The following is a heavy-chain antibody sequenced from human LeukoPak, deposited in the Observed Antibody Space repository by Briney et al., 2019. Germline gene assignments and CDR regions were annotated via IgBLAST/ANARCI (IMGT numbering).Heavy chain of an antibody. CDR3: ARVWAHYYYYMDV. V-gene: IGHV4-34*01. CDR1: GGSFSGYY. Sequence: SETLSLTCAVYGGSFSGYYWSWIRQPPGKGLEWIGEINHSGSTNYNPSLESQVTISVDTSKNQFSLKLSSVTAADTAVYYCARVWAHYYYYMDVWGKGTTVTVSS. J-gene: IGHJ6*03. CDR2: INHSGST. D-gene: IGHD3-16*01.